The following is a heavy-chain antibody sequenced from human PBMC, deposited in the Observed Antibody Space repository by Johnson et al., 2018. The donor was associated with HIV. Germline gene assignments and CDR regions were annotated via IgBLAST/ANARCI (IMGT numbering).Heavy chain of an antibody. V-gene: IGHV3-73*01. CDR1: GFSFSNAW. J-gene: IGHJ3*02. CDR3: SYAFDI. Sequence: VQLVESGGGLVKPGGSLRLSCEASGFSFSNAWMNWVRQASGKGLEWVGRIRSKANNYATTYAASLKGRFTISRDDSKNKAYLQMNSLKTEDTAVYYCSYAFDIWGQGTMVTVSS. CDR2: IRSKANNYAT.